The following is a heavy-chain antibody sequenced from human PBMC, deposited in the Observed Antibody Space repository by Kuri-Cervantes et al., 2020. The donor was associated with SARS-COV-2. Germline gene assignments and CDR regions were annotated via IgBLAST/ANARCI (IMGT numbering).Heavy chain of an antibody. V-gene: IGHV1-18*01. CDR2: ISTHNDNT. CDR3: ARPLNYEFWSGPSPFDY. J-gene: IGHJ4*02. CDR1: GYIFTNYG. D-gene: IGHD3-3*01. Sequence: ASVQVSCKASGYIFTNYGISWVRQAPGQRLEWMGWISTHNDNTKYAQKFQGRVTMTTDTSTSTAYMVLRSLRSDDTAVYYCARPLNYEFWSGPSPFDYWGQGTLVTVSS.